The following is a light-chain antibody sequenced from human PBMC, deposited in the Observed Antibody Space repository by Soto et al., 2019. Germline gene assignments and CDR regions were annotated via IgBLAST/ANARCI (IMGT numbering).Light chain of an antibody. Sequence: QSVLTQPPSVSAAPGQRVTISCSGSSSNIGSNDVSWYQQLPGTAPKLLIYENNKRPSGIPDRFSGSKSGTSVTLGITGLQTGDEADYYCGTWDSSLSAGVFGGGTKLTVL. V-gene: IGLV1-51*02. CDR3: GTWDSSLSAGV. J-gene: IGLJ2*01. CDR1: SSNIGSND. CDR2: ENN.